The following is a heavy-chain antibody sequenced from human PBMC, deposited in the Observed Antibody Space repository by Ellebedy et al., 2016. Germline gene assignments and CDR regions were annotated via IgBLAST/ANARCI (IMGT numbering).Heavy chain of an antibody. V-gene: IGHV3-30*04. CDR3: ARAPSDYSGYDLYYFDY. Sequence: GGSLRLSCAASGFTFSSYAMHWVRQAPGKGLEWVAVISYDGSNKYYADSVKGRFTISRDNSKNTLYLQMNSLRAEDTAVYYCARAPSDYSGYDLYYFDYWGQGTLVTVSS. CDR2: ISYDGSNK. CDR1: GFTFSSYA. J-gene: IGHJ4*02. D-gene: IGHD5-12*01.